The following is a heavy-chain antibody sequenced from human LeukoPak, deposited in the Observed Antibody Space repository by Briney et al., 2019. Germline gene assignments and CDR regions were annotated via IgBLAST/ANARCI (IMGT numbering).Heavy chain of an antibody. Sequence: ASVKVSCKASGYTFTCNSINWVRQAPGQGLEWMGWISTYNGETIYAQKVQGRVTMTTDTSTSTAYMELRSLRSDDTAVYYCAKDRWRDGSSSFDNWGQGTLVTVSS. D-gene: IGHD6-6*01. CDR1: GYTFTCNS. CDR2: ISTYNGET. V-gene: IGHV1-18*01. J-gene: IGHJ4*02. CDR3: AKDRWRDGSSSFDN.